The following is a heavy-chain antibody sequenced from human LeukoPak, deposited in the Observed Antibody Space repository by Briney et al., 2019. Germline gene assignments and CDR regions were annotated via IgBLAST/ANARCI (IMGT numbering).Heavy chain of an antibody. V-gene: IGHV1-2*02. CDR3: ARGVYSGSIDY. D-gene: IGHD1-26*01. J-gene: IGHJ4*02. CDR2: INPNSGGT. CDR1: GYTFTSYG. Sequence: ASVKVSCKASGYTFTSYGISWVRQAPGQGLEWMGWINPNSGGTNYAQKFQGRVTMTRDTSISTAYMELSRLRSDDTAVYYCARGVYSGSIDYWGQGTLVTVSS.